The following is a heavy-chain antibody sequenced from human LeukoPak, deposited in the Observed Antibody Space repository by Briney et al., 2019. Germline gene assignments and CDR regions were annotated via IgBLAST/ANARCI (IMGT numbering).Heavy chain of an antibody. V-gene: IGHV3-66*01. CDR1: GFTVRSNY. Sequence: GGSLRLSCAASGFTVRSNYMSWVRQAPGKGLEWVSVIYSGGSTYYADSVKGRFTISRDNSKNTLYLQMNSLRAEDTAVYYCASSIAVAPYYFDYWGQGTLVTVSS. CDR2: IYSGGST. CDR3: ASSIAVAPYYFDY. D-gene: IGHD6-19*01. J-gene: IGHJ4*02.